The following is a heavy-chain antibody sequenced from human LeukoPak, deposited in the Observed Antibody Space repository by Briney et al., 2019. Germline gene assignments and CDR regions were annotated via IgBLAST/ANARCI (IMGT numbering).Heavy chain of an antibody. J-gene: IGHJ4*02. Sequence: SETLSLTCTVSGGSISSGGYYWSWIRQPAGKELKWIGRIYTSGSTNYNPSLKSRVTISVDTSKNQFSLKLSSVTAADTAVYYCARGLGFYCSSTSCYVGALDYWGQGTLVTVSS. CDR1: GGSISSGGYY. V-gene: IGHV4-61*02. CDR3: ARGLGFYCSSTSCYVGALDY. D-gene: IGHD2-2*01. CDR2: IYTSGST.